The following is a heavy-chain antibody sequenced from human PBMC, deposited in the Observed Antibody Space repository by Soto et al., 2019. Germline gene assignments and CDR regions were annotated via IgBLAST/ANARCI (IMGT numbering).Heavy chain of an antibody. CDR1: GFTFGDYA. CDR2: IRSKAYGGTT. D-gene: IGHD3-10*01. J-gene: IGHJ6*03. V-gene: IGHV3-49*03. Sequence: GSLRLSCTASGFTFGDYAMSWFRQAPGKGLEWVGFIRSKAYGGTTEYAASVKGRFTISRDDSKSIAYLQMNSLKTEDTAVYYCTRGYYYGSGSYPYYYYMDVWGKGTTVTVSS. CDR3: TRGYYYGSGSYPYYYYMDV.